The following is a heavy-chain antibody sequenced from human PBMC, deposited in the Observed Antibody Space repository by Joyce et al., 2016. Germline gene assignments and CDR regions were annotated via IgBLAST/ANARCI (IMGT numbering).Heavy chain of an antibody. CDR1: GGSISTNNSY. J-gene: IGHJ4*02. D-gene: IGHD6-13*01. V-gene: IGHV4-39*01. CDR2: IYYGGNT. CDR3: ARHPLSWSHGGDYFDY. Sequence: HLQMQESGPGLVKPSETLSLNCTVSGGSISTNNSYWGWVRHRPGKGLAWIGMIYYGGNTLYSPSLRERVTISVDTSRNQCSLKLTSVTAADTALYYCARHPLSWSHGGDYFDYWGRGTLVAVSS.